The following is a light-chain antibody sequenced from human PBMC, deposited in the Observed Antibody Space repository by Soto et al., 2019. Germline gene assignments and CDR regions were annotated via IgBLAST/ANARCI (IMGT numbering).Light chain of an antibody. J-gene: IGLJ1*01. V-gene: IGLV2-23*02. CDR2: EVN. CDR3: CSYAGTAACV. Sequence: CARKQAAYGSRAAGQWSTISCAGTGSDVGAYNLVSWYQQHPGKAPKLIICEVNTRPSGTSNRFSGSKSGDTASLTISGLQAEHEADYFCCSYAGTAACVFGTGTKVTVL. CDR1: GSDVGAYNL.